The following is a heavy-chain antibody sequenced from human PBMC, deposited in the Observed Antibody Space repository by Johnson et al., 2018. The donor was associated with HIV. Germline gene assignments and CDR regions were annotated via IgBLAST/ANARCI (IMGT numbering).Heavy chain of an antibody. CDR2: IWYDGSDK. V-gene: IGHV3-33*08. Sequence: QVQLVESGGGLVQPGGSLRLSCAASGFTFSSYGMHWVRQAPGKGLEWVAVIWYDGSDKYYADSVKGRFTISRDNAKNSLYLQMNSLRAEDTAVYYCAREGLPHAFDIWGQGTMVTVSS. CDR3: AREGLPHAFDI. CDR1: GFTFSSYG. D-gene: IGHD5-12*01. J-gene: IGHJ3*02.